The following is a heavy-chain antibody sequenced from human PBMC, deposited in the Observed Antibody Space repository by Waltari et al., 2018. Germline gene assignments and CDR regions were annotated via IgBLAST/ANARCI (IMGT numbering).Heavy chain of an antibody. CDR3: ASQVESVKGAFDI. CDR2: IYTSGST. CDR1: GGSISSGSYY. J-gene: IGHJ3*02. D-gene: IGHD3-3*01. Sequence: QVQLQESGPGLVKPSQTLSLTCTVSGGSISSGSYYWSWIRQPAGKGLEWIGYIYTSGSTNYNPSLKSRVTISVDTSKNQFSLKLSSVTAADTAVYYCASQVESVKGAFDIWGQGTMVTVSS. V-gene: IGHV4-61*09.